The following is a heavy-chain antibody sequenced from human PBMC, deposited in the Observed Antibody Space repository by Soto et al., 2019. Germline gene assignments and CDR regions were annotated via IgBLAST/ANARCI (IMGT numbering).Heavy chain of an antibody. Sequence: QVQLQESGPGLVKPSQTLSLTCTVSGGSISSGGYYWSWIRQHPGKGLEWIGYIYYSGSTYYNPSLKSRVTLSGDTSKNQFALKLSSVTAASTAAYYCAGVLGVNWFDPWGQGTLVTVSS. V-gene: IGHV4-31*03. J-gene: IGHJ5*02. CDR2: IYYSGST. CDR3: AGVLGVNWFDP. CDR1: GGSISSGGYY. D-gene: IGHD3-10*01.